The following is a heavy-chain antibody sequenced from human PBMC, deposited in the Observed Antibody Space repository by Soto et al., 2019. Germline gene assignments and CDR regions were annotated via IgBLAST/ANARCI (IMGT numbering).Heavy chain of an antibody. CDR3: TRKAVGSTTLPDYWSFDL. CDR1: GFTFINYA. CDR2: ISGGGDAT. Sequence: EVQLLESGGDSVQPGGSVRLSCAGSGFTFINYAMNWVRQAPGKGLEWVSTISGGGDATFFADSVRGRFTFSRDTSKNTVTLQMNSLGVDDTAVYYCTRKAVGSTTLPDYWSFDLWGRGTLVTVSS. J-gene: IGHJ2*01. D-gene: IGHD1-26*01. V-gene: IGHV3-23*01.